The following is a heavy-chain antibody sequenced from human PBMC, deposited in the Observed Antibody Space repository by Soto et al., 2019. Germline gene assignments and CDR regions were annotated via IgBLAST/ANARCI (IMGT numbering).Heavy chain of an antibody. J-gene: IGHJ5*02. Sequence: GASVKVSCKTSGYFFTGYFIHWVRQAPGQGLEWMGWISPASGGTEYAPKFQGRVTLTRDTSLSTAYMELTSLGSDDTAVYYCARGTTMSKGWFGPWGQGTLVTVSS. D-gene: IGHD4-17*01. CDR2: ISPASGGT. CDR3: ARGTTMSKGWFGP. V-gene: IGHV1-2*02. CDR1: GYFFTGYF.